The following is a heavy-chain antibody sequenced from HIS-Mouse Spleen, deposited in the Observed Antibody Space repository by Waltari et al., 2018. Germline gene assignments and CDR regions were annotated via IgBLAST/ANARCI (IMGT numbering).Heavy chain of an antibody. J-gene: IGHJ5*02. V-gene: IGHV4-38-2*02. Sequence: QVQLQESGPGLVKPSETLSLTCTVSGYSISSGYYWGWIRQPPGKGLEWIGSIYHSGSTYYSPSLKSRVTISVDTSKTQFSLKLSSVTAADTAVYYCARVKTWGQGTLVTVSS. CDR2: IYHSGST. CDR1: GYSISSGYY. CDR3: ARVKT.